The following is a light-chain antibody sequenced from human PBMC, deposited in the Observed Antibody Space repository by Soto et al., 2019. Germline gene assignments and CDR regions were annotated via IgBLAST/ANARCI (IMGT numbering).Light chain of an antibody. V-gene: IGKV1-5*03. CDR3: KHYNSYSEA. J-gene: IGKJ1*01. CDR2: KAS. CDR1: QTISSW. Sequence: DIQMTQSPSTLSGSVGDRVTITCRASQTISSWLAWYQQKPGKDPKLLIYKASTLKSGVPSRFSGSGSGTEFTLTISSLQPDEVATYYCKHYNSYSEAFEQGTKVDIK.